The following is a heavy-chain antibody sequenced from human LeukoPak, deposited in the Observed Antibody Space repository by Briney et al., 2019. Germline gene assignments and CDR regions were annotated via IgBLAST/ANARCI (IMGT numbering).Heavy chain of an antibody. J-gene: IGHJ2*01. CDR2: LYSDGTT. CDR3: ARDLENYWYFDL. V-gene: IGHV3-53*01. CDR1: GFTVSSNY. Sequence: GGSLRLSXAASGFTVSSNYMSWVRQAPGKGLEWVSVLYSDGTTHYADSVKGRFTISRDNSKNTLYLQMSSLRVEDTAVYYCARDLENYWYFDLWGRGTRVTVSS.